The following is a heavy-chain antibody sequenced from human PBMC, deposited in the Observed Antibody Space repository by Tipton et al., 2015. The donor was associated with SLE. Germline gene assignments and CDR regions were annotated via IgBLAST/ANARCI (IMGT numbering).Heavy chain of an antibody. D-gene: IGHD2-2*01. CDR3: ARGYQLPLGPYYYYYMDV. V-gene: IGHV4-4*09. CDR1: GGSIRSYF. J-gene: IGHJ6*03. CDR2: IYRTVTT. Sequence: TLSLTCTVSGGSIRSYFWGWIRQPPGKGLEWIGHIYRTVTTDYNPSLRSRVTISVDTSKNQLSLRLSSVTAADTAVYYCARGYQLPLGPYYYYYMDVWGKGTTVTVSS.